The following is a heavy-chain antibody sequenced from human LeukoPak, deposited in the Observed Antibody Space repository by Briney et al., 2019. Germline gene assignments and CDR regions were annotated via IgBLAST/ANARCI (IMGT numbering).Heavy chain of an antibody. J-gene: IGHJ4*02. V-gene: IGHV3-11*06. Sequence: GGSLRLSCAASGFTFSDYYMSWVRQAPGKGLEWVSSISSSSNSTYYADSVKGQFTISRDNAKNSLYLQMNSLRAGDTAVYYCARGPSCTSISCYTTGLFDYWGQGTLVTVSS. CDR3: ARGPSCTSISCYTTGLFDY. CDR1: GFTFSDYY. D-gene: IGHD2-2*01. CDR2: ISSSSNST.